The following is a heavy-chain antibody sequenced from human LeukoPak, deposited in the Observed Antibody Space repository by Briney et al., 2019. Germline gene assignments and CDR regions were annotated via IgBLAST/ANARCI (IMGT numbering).Heavy chain of an antibody. CDR2: MNPNSGNT. CDR3: ARVPSCSSTSCYDGYYYYYYMDV. Sequence: ASVKVSCKASGYTFTSYDINWVRQATGQGLEWMGWMNPNSGNTGYAQKFQGRVTITRNTSISTAYMELSSLRSEDTAVYYCARVPSCSSTSCYDGYYYYYYMDVWGEGTTVTVSS. D-gene: IGHD2-2*01. CDR1: GYTFTSYD. V-gene: IGHV1-8*03. J-gene: IGHJ6*03.